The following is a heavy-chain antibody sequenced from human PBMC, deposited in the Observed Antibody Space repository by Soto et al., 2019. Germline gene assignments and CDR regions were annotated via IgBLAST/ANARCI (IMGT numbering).Heavy chain of an antibody. CDR3: ARDRTTVTDDYYFDY. Sequence: VGSLRLSCAASGFTFSSYSMNWFRQAPVNGLEWVSYISSSSSTIYYADSVKGRFTISRDNAKNSLYLQMNSLRDEDTAVYYCARDRTTVTDDYYFDYWGQGTLVTVSS. CDR1: GFTFSSYS. J-gene: IGHJ4*02. CDR2: ISSSSSTI. V-gene: IGHV3-48*02. D-gene: IGHD4-17*01.